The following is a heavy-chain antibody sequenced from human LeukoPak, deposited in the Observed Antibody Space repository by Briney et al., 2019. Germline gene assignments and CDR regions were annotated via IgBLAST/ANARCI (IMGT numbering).Heavy chain of an antibody. CDR3: ATTVGPRRRSPVLMDV. J-gene: IGHJ6*02. Sequence: RGSLTLSCAASGFTFSGFEMNWVRQAPGKGLEWLSYISSSGSTIYYADHEKGRFTISRDNAKNSLYLQLNSLRAEDTAIYYCATTVGPRRRSPVLMDVWGRGNTDPVSS. CDR1: GFTFSGFE. CDR2: ISSSGSTI. D-gene: IGHD1-26*01. V-gene: IGHV3-48*03.